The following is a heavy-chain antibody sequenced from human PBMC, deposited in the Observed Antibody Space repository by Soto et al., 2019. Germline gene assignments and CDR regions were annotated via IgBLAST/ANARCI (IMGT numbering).Heavy chain of an antibody. J-gene: IGHJ6*02. CDR1: GFTFDDYA. D-gene: IGHD5-12*01. CDR3: AKDGYNLYVYYYYGMDV. Sequence: EVQLVESGGGLVQPGRSLRLSCAASGFTFDDYAMHWVRQAPGKGLEWVSGISWNSGSIGYADSVKGRFTISRDNAKNSLYLQMNSLRADDTALYYCAKDGYNLYVYYYYGMDVWGQGTTVTVSS. CDR2: ISWNSGSI. V-gene: IGHV3-9*01.